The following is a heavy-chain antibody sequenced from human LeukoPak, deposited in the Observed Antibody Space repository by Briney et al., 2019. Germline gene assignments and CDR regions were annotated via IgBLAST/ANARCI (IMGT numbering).Heavy chain of an antibody. V-gene: IGHV3-7*01. Sequence: PGGSLRLSCAASGFTFSSYWMSWVRQAPGKGPEWVANIKQDGSEKNYVGSVKGRFTISRDNAKKSLYLQMNSLRAEDAAVYYCAREVEVLYDYWGQGTLVTVSS. CDR2: IKQDGSEK. D-gene: IGHD2-15*01. CDR3: AREVEVLYDY. CDR1: GFTFSSYW. J-gene: IGHJ4*02.